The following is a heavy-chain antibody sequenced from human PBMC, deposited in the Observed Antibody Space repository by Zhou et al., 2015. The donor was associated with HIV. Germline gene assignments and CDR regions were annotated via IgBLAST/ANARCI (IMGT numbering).Heavy chain of an antibody. J-gene: IGHJ4*02. Sequence: QVQLVQSGAEVKKPGASVKVSCKGSGYTFASYGVTWVRQAPGQGLEWMGWISSYNGNANYAQKFQGRVTMTTDTSTSTTYMELRSLRFDDTAVYYCARVFRGYCSGGRCYSFDYWGQGTLVTVSS. D-gene: IGHD2-15*01. CDR3: ARVFRGYCSGGRCYSFDY. V-gene: IGHV1-18*01. CDR2: ISSYNGNA. CDR1: GYTFASYG.